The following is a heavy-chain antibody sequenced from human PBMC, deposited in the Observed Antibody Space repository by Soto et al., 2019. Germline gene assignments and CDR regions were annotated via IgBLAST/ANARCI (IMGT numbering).Heavy chain of an antibody. CDR3: ARDLGGWTDY. V-gene: IGHV1-3*01. CDR2: INAGNGNT. CDR1: GYTFTSYA. J-gene: IGHJ4*02. Sequence: QVQLVQSGAEVKKPGASVKVSCKASGYTFTSYAMQWVRQAPGQRLEWMGWINAGNGNTKYSQKFQVRVTITRDTSASTAYIELSSLRSEDTAVYYCARDLGGWTDYWAQGTLVTVSS. D-gene: IGHD6-19*01.